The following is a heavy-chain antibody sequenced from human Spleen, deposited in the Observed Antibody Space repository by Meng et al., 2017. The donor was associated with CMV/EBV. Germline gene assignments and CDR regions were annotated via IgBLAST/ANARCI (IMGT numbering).Heavy chain of an antibody. V-gene: IGHV3-33*06. CDR2: IWYDGSNK. CDR3: AKVRYCNGGTCPFAEYFQH. J-gene: IGHJ1*01. D-gene: IGHD2-15*01. CDR1: GFTFSGYG. Sequence: GGSLRLSCAASGFTFSGYGMHWVRQAPGKGLEWVAVIWYDGSNKYYIDSVKGRFIISRDNSKNTLYLQMNSLRAEDTAVYYCAKVRYCNGGTCPFAEYFQHWGQGTVVTVSS.